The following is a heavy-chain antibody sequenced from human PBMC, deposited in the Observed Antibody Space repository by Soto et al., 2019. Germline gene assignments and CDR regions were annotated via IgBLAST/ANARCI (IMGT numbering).Heavy chain of an antibody. CDR1: GGTFSSYA. J-gene: IGHJ4*02. CDR2: IIPIFGTA. V-gene: IGHV1-69*13. Sequence: SVKVSCKASGGTFSSYAISWVRQAPGQGLEWMGGIIPIFGTANYAQKFQGRVTITADGSTSTAYMELSSLRSEDTAVYYCARGGPSGYCSGGSCYSFNYWGQGTLVTVSS. D-gene: IGHD2-15*01. CDR3: ARGGPSGYCSGGSCYSFNY.